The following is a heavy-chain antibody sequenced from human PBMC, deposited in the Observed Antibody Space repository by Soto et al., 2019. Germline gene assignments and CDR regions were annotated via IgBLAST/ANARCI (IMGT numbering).Heavy chain of an antibody. CDR1: GFTFSSYA. V-gene: IGHV3-30-3*01. D-gene: IGHD5-18*01. Sequence: QVQLVESGGGVVQPGRSLRLSCAANGFTFSSYARHWVRQAPGKGLEWVAVISYDGSNKYYADSVKGRFTISRDNSKNTLYLQMNSLRAEDTAVYYCARGRRGYGFDYWGQGTLVTVSS. CDR2: ISYDGSNK. J-gene: IGHJ4*02. CDR3: ARGRRGYGFDY.